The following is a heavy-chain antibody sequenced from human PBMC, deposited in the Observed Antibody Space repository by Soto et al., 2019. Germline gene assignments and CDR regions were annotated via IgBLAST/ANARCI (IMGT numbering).Heavy chain of an antibody. J-gene: IGHJ6*02. CDR3: ARIKRITIFGVVIDKHRPYYYYGMDV. Sequence: ALSLTCTVSGGSSSSGDYYWSWIRQPPGKGLEWIGYIYYSGSTYYNPSLKSRVTISVDTSKNQFSLKLSSVTAADTAVYYCARIKRITIFGVVIDKHRPYYYYGMDVWGQGTTVTGSS. D-gene: IGHD3-3*01. CDR2: IYYSGST. V-gene: IGHV4-30-4*01. CDR1: GGSSSSGDYY.